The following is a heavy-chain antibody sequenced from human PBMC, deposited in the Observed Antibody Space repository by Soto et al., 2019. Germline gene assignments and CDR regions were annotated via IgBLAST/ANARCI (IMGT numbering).Heavy chain of an antibody. CDR1: GESVSSSEFY. CDR3: ARVSKLVAPKDGRRAYFFAMDV. D-gene: IGHD6-6*01. CDR2: VYSTGTT. J-gene: IGHJ6*02. V-gene: IGHV4-61*08. Sequence: PSETMSLTCAVSGESVSSSEFYWTWIRQPPEKPLEWIGYVYSTGTTNYSPSLKSRVDMSVDTSENQFSLKLRSVTAADAAVYFCARVSKLVAPKDGRRAYFFAMDVWGHGTTVTVSS.